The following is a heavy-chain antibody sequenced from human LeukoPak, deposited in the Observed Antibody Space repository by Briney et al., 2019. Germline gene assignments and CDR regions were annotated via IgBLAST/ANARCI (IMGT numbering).Heavy chain of an antibody. CDR2: IDPNRGGT. CDR3: ARDWDQLVPSKGGPSRYFYFMDV. V-gene: IGHV1-2*07. Sequence: ASVKVSCKASGYTFTSYGINWVRQAPGQGPEWVGWIDPNRGGTNYAHSFQDRVTITRDTSISTVYMELNNLRAEDTALYYCARDWDQLVPSKGGPSRYFYFMDVWGKGTSVIVSS. J-gene: IGHJ6*03. CDR1: GYTFTSYG. D-gene: IGHD2-15*01.